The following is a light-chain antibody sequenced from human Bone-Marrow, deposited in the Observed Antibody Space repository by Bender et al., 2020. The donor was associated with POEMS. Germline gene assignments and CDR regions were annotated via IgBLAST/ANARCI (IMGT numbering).Light chain of an antibody. CDR1: SNDIGDFNY. CDR2: EVT. V-gene: IGLV2-8*01. CDR3: LSMRV. Sequence: QSALTQPASMSGSPGQSITISCTGSSNDIGDFNYVSWYQHHPGKAPKLIIYEVTKRPSGVPDRFSGSKSGNTASLTVSGLQAEDEADYYCLSMRVFGGGTKLTVL. J-gene: IGLJ2*01.